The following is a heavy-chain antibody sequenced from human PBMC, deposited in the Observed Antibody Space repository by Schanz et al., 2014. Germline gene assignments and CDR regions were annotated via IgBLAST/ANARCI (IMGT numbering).Heavy chain of an antibody. V-gene: IGHV3-23*04. J-gene: IGHJ4*02. Sequence: EVQLVQSGGGLVQPGGSLRLSCAASGFTFSSYAMSWVRQAPGKGLEWVSAIGVDGTTTYYADSVKGRFTISRDNSKNTLYLQMNSLRPEDTAVYYCAKYRGYYRVSGSYRELEYWGQGTLVTVSS. CDR1: GFTFSSYA. CDR3: AKYRGYYRVSGSYRELEY. D-gene: IGHD3-10*01. CDR2: IGVDGTTT.